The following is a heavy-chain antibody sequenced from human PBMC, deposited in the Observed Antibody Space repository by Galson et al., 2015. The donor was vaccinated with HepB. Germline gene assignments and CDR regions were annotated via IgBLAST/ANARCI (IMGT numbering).Heavy chain of an antibody. Sequence: QSGAEVKKPGESLRISCKGSGYSFTSYWISWVRQMPGKGLEWMGRIDPSDSYTNYSPSFQGHVTISADKSISTAYLQWSSLKASDTAMYYCARHWPPVAAIYYYYMDVWGKGTTVTVSS. J-gene: IGHJ6*03. CDR1: GYSFTSYW. CDR2: IDPSDSYT. CDR3: ARHWPPVAAIYYYYMDV. V-gene: IGHV5-10-1*01. D-gene: IGHD6-19*01.